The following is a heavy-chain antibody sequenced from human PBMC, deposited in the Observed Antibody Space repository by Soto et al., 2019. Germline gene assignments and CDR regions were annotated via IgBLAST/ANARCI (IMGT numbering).Heavy chain of an antibody. CDR2: ISYDGSNK. D-gene: IGHD3-10*01. CDR1: GFTFSSYG. Sequence: GGSLRLSCAASGFTFSSYGMHWVRQAPGKGLEWVAVISYDGSNKYYADSVKGRFTISRDNSKNTLYLQMNSLRAEDTAVYYCAKDLGAARWFEAPGFDPWGQGTLVTVSS. V-gene: IGHV3-30*18. CDR3: AKDLGAARWFEAPGFDP. J-gene: IGHJ5*02.